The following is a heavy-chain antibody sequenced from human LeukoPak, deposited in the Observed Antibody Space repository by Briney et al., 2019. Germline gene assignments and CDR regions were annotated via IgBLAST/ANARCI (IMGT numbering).Heavy chain of an antibody. J-gene: IGHJ4*02. CDR2: IYTGGTT. V-gene: IGHV3-53*01. CDR1: GFTVSSNY. Sequence: GGSLRLSCAASGFTVSSNYMSWVRQAPGKGLEWVSVIYTGGTTYYADSVKGRFTISRDNSKNTLFLQMNSLTAEDTAVYYCARESSSGGHFDYWGQGTLVTVSS. D-gene: IGHD2-15*01. CDR3: ARESSSGGHFDY.